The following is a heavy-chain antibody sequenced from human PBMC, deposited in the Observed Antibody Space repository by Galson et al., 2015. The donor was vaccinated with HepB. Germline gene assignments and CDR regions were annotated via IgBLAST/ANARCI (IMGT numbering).Heavy chain of an antibody. CDR1: GYTFTSYY. Sequence: SVKVSCKASGYTFTSYYMHWVRQAPGQGPEWMGIINPSGGSTSYAQKLQGRVTMTRDTSTSTVYMELSSLRSEDTAVYYCARDRVGATTTFDYWGQGTLVTVSS. V-gene: IGHV1-46*04. CDR2: INPSGGST. CDR3: ARDRVGATTTFDY. J-gene: IGHJ4*02. D-gene: IGHD1-26*01.